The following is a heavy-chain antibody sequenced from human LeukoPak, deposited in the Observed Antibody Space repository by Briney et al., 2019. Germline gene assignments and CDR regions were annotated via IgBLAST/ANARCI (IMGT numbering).Heavy chain of an antibody. CDR1: GFTFSSYE. J-gene: IGHJ5*02. CDR2: ISSSGSTI. V-gene: IGHV3-48*03. Sequence: GGPLRPSCAASGFTFSSYEMNWVRQAPGKGLEWVSYISSSGSTIYYADSVKGRFTISRDNAKNSLYLQMNSLRAEDTAVYYCARQPRSSSWYVPHWFDPWGQGTLVTVSS. D-gene: IGHD6-13*01. CDR3: ARQPRSSSWYVPHWFDP.